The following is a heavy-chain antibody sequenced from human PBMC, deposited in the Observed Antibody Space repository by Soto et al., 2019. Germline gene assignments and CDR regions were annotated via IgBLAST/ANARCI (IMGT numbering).Heavy chain of an antibody. J-gene: IGHJ6*02. Sequence: KTSETLSLTCTVSGGSISSYYWSWIRQPAGKGLEWIGRIYTSGSTNYNPSLKSRVTMSVDTSKNQFSLKLSSVTAADTAVYYCAREGVRCGESLGSYYYYYGMDVWGQGTTVTVSS. CDR2: IYTSGST. D-gene: IGHD3-10*01. CDR3: AREGVRCGESLGSYYYYYGMDV. CDR1: GGSISSYY. V-gene: IGHV4-4*07.